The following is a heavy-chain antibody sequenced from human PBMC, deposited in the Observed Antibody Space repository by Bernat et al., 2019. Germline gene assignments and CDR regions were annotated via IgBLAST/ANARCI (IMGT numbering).Heavy chain of an antibody. V-gene: IGHV3-15*07. D-gene: IGHD1-26*01. CDR2: LKSNTDGGTS. CDR1: GFTFSNDC. J-gene: IGHJ3*02. Sequence: EVQLLESGGGLVKPGGSLRLSCAASGFTFSNDCMNWVRQAPGKGLEWVGRLKSNTDGGTSDDAETVKCRITSSSADSKNTLYLQMNSLKTEGAAVYYCSTDLSDRGVGHRRPAERAFDIWGQGTMVTVSS. CDR3: STDLSDRGVGHRRPAERAFDI.